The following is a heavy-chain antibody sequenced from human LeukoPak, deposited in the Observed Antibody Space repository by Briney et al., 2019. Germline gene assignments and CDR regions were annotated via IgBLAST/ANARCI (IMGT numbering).Heavy chain of an antibody. Sequence: GGSLRLSCAASGFTFSSYGMHWVRQAPGKGLEWEAVISYDGSNKYYADSVKGRFPISRDTSKNTLYLKMNSLRAEDTAVYYCAKDPTYDSSGYYWYYFDYWGQGTLVTVSS. V-gene: IGHV3-30*18. CDR1: GFTFSSYG. J-gene: IGHJ4*02. CDR2: ISYDGSNK. D-gene: IGHD3-22*01. CDR3: AKDPTYDSSGYYWYYFDY.